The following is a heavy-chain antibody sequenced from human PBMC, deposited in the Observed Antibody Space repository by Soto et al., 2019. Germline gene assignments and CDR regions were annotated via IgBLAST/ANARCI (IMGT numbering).Heavy chain of an antibody. D-gene: IGHD1-26*01. Sequence: EVQLLESGGALVQPGESLRLSWAASGVTFSIYAMSWVRQAPGKGLEWVSGINGNSQRTPQADSVKGRFTISRDNSKNAIYLQMNSLRFEDSAVYYCAKYSGFPSPHVSGNFHSWVHGPLVMVSS. CDR1: GVTFSIYA. CDR2: INGNSQRT. J-gene: IGHJ4*01. CDR3: AKYSGFPSPHVSGNFHS. V-gene: IGHV3-23*01.